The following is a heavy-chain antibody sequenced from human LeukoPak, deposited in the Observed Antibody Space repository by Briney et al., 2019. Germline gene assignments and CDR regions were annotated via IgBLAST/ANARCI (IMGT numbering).Heavy chain of an antibody. CDR3: AKSSAGGLGSSTSCFDY. Sequence: GESLKISCKTSGYRFTNYWIAWVRHMPGKGLEWMGIIYPDDSDTRDSPSFQGQVTISADKSISTAYLQWSSLKASDTAMYYCAKSSAGGLGSSTSCFDYWGQGTLVTVSS. D-gene: IGHD2-2*01. V-gene: IGHV5-51*01. CDR1: GYRFTNYW. CDR2: IYPDDSDT. J-gene: IGHJ4*02.